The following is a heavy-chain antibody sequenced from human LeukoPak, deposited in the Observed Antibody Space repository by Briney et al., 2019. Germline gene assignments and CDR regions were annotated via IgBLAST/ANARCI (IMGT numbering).Heavy chain of an antibody. CDR2: ISGSGGST. CDR3: AKVARKTGPFDY. J-gene: IGHJ4*02. CDR1: GFTFRSYA. Sequence: GGSLRLSCVVSGFTFRSYAMSWVRQAPGKGLEWVSSISGSGGSTYYVDSVKGRFTISRDNSKNTLYLQMNSLRAEDTAVYYCAKVARKTGPFDYWGQGTLVTVSS. D-gene: IGHD1-1*01. V-gene: IGHV3-23*01.